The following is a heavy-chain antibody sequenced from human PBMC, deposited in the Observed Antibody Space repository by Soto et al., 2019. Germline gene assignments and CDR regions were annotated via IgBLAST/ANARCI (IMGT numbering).Heavy chain of an antibody. CDR3: ARESRTLTDDWYGMDV. D-gene: IGHD2-21*01. J-gene: IGHJ6*02. V-gene: IGHV4-31*03. CDR1: GGSISSGGYY. Sequence: SETLSLTCTVSGGSISSGGYYWSWIRQHPGKGLEWIGYIYYSGSTYYNPSLKSRVTISVDTSKNQFSLKLSSVTAADTAVYYCARESRTLTDDWYGMDVWGQGTTVTVSS. CDR2: IYYSGST.